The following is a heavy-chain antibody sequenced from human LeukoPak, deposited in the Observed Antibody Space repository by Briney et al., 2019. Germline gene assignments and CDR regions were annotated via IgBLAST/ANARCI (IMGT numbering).Heavy chain of an antibody. CDR1: GFTFSSYA. CDR3: AKRARRVNYYYYYMDV. CDR2: ISGSGGST. Sequence: PGGSLRLSCAASGFTFSSYAMSWVRQAPGEGLEWVSAISGSGGSTYYADSVKGRFTISRDNSKNTLYLQMNSLRAEDTAVYYCAKRARRVNYYYYYMDVWGKGTTVTVSS. J-gene: IGHJ6*03. D-gene: IGHD3-22*01. V-gene: IGHV3-23*01.